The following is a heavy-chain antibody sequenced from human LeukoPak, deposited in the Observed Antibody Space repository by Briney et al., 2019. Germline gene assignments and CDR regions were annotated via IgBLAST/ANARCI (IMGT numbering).Heavy chain of an antibody. CDR3: TSWGDTTAEYFQR. CDR2: INPDGRDT. V-gene: IGHV3-7*01. CDR1: GFTFNRCW. Sequence: GGSLRLSCVVSGFTFNRCWMNWVRQAPGKGLEWVAHINPDGRDTYYVDSVKGRFTISRDNAQNPMYLQMNSLRVEDTAVYYCTSWGDTTAEYFQRWGQGTLVTVSS. J-gene: IGHJ1*01. D-gene: IGHD2-21*02.